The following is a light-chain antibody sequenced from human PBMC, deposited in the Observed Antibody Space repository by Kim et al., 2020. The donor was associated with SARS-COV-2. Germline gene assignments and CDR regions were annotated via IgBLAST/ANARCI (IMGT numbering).Light chain of an antibody. CDR2: DSS. CDR1: QSVITY. CDR3: QQRSDWPPLT. V-gene: IGKV3-11*01. Sequence: EILLTQSPTTLSLSPGERATLSCRASQSVITYLAWYQQKPGQAPRLLIYDSSTRAPGIPARFVGSGSGTDFTLTITSLDPEDFAVYYCQQRSDWPPLTFGGGTKVDIK. J-gene: IGKJ4*01.